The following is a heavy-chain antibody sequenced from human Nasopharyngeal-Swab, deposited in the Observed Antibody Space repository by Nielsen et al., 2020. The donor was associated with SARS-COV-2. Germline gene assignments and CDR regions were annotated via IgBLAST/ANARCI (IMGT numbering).Heavy chain of an antibody. CDR3: ARELMIHSGWYPFDY. V-gene: IGHV3-30*03. D-gene: IGHD6-19*01. Sequence: GESLKISCAASGFTFSCYGMHWVRQAPGKGLEWVAVISYDGSNKYYADSVKGRFTISRDNSKNTLYLQMNSLRAEDTAVYYCARELMIHSGWYPFDYWGQGTLVTVSS. CDR2: ISYDGSNK. CDR1: GFTFSCYG. J-gene: IGHJ4*02.